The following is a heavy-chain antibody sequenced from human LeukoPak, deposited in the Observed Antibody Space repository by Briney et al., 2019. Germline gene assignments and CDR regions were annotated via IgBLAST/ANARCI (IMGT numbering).Heavy chain of an antibody. CDR1: GGTISSYY. V-gene: IGHV4-59*01. CDR2: IDYSGST. Sequence: KSSETLSLTCTVSGGTISSYYWSWIRQPPGKGLEWIAYIDYSGSTNYNPSLKSRVTISVDASKNQFSLKLSSVTAADTAVYYCARTGSTVTMLYPFDHWGQGTLVTVSS. D-gene: IGHD4-17*01. J-gene: IGHJ4*02. CDR3: ARTGSTVTMLYPFDH.